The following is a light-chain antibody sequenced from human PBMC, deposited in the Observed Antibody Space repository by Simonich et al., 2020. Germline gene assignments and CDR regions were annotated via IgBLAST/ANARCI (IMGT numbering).Light chain of an antibody. Sequence: DIVMTQSPDSLAVSLGERATIKCKSSQSVLYSSNNKNDLAWYQKKPGQPPKLLIYWASTRESGVPDRFSGSGCGTDFTLTISSLQAEYVAVYYCQQYYSTLYTFGQGTKLEIK. CDR1: QSVLYSSNNKND. CDR3: QQYYSTLYT. CDR2: WAS. J-gene: IGKJ2*01. V-gene: IGKV4-1*01.